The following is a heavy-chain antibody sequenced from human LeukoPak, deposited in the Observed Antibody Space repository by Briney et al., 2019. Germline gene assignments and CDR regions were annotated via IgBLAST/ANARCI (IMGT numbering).Heavy chain of an antibody. Sequence: PGGSLLLSCAASGFTFSNYAMSWVRRAPGKGLEWVSAVSGSGGVTYYADSVKGRFTISRDNSKNTVYLQMNSLRAEDTAIYYCAKDLSRPDCSGGACYPFACWGQGTLVAVSS. V-gene: IGHV3-23*01. CDR3: AKDLSRPDCSGGACYPFAC. D-gene: IGHD2-15*01. CDR2: VSGSGGVT. J-gene: IGHJ4*02. CDR1: GFTFSNYA.